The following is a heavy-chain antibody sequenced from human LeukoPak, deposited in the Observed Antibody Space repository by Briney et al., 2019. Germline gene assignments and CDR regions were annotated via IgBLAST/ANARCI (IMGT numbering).Heavy chain of an antibody. CDR3: AKEIRYDSSGPIDY. V-gene: IGHV3-23*01. CDR2: ISGSGGST. D-gene: IGHD3-22*01. CDR1: GFTFSSYA. Sequence: GGPLRLSCAASGFTFSSYAMSWVRQAPGKGLEWVSAISGSGGSTYYADSVKGRFTISRDNSKNTLYLQMNSLRAEDTAVYYCAKEIRYDSSGPIDYWGQGTLVTVSS. J-gene: IGHJ4*02.